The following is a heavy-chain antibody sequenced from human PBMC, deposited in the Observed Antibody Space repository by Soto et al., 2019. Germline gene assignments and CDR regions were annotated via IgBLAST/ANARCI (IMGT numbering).Heavy chain of an antibody. CDR2: ISGSSSSI. CDR3: ATRGGQWLVQIG. V-gene: IGHV3-48*01. Sequence: GGSLXLSCAVSGFXISSNAMTWVXQAPGKGLEWVSYISGSSSSIYYADSVKGRFTISRDNAKNSLYLQMNSLRAEDTAVYYCATRGGQWLVQIGWGQGTLVTVSS. D-gene: IGHD6-19*01. J-gene: IGHJ4*02. CDR1: GFXISSNA.